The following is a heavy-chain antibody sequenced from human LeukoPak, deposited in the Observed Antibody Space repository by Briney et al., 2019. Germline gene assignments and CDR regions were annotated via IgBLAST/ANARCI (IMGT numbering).Heavy chain of an antibody. CDR2: IYPGDSDT. D-gene: IGHD3-22*01. V-gene: IGHV5-51*01. CDR1: GYSFTSYW. J-gene: IGHJ4*02. CDR3: AMKYSSGYSYFDY. Sequence: GESLKISCRGSGYSFTSYWIGWVRQMPGKGLEWMGIIYPGDSDTRYSPSFQGQVTISADKSISTAYLQWSSLKASDTAMYYCAMKYSSGYSYFDYWGQGTLVTVSS.